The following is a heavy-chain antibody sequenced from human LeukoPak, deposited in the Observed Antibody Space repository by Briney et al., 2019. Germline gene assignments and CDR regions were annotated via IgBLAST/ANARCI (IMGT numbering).Heavy chain of an antibody. CDR1: GYSFTSYW. J-gene: IGHJ4*02. CDR3: ALSIAVAGTVTYFDF. V-gene: IGHV5-51*01. Sequence: GESLKISWKGSGYSFTSYWIAWVRQMPGKGLEWVGVVYPGDSQTIYSPSFQGQVTISADKSISTVYLQWTSLKASDTAMYYCALSIAVAGTVTYFDFWGQGTLVTVSS. CDR2: VYPGDSQT. D-gene: IGHD6-19*01.